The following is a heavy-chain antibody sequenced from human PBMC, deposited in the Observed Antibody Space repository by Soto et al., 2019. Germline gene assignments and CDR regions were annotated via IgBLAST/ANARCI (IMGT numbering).Heavy chain of an antibody. Sequence: PGGSLRLSCAASGFTFSSYAWMNWVRQAPGKGLEWVGRIKSRIDGETADYAASFKGRFSISRDDSKTTLHLQMNSLKTEDTAVYYRSTDRPLYCVSSNCSDYWGHGTPVTVSS. J-gene: IGHJ4*01. CDR2: IKSRIDGETA. D-gene: IGHD2-2*01. CDR3: STDRPLYCVSSNCSDY. CDR1: GFTFSSYAW. V-gene: IGHV3-15*07.